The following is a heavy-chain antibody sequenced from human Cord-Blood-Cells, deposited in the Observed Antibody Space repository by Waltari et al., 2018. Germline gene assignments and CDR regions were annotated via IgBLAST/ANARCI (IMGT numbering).Heavy chain of an antibody. CDR2: INSDGSST. J-gene: IGHJ6*02. V-gene: IGHV3-74*01. D-gene: IGHD1-1*01. Sequence: EVQLVESGGGLVQPGGSLRLSCSASGFTFSSSCMHWVRQAPGKGLVWVSRINSDGSSTSYADSVKGRFTISRDNAKNTLYLQMNSLRAEDTAVYYCARVVQRLTYYYYYGMDVWGQGTTVTVSS. CDR1: GFTFSSSC. CDR3: ARVVQRLTYYYYYGMDV.